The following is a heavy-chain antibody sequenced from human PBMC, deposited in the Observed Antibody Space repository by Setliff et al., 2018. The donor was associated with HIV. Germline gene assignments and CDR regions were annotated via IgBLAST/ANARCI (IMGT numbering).Heavy chain of an antibody. CDR3: ARGRKKTLAVSGTRYFDF. D-gene: IGHD6-19*01. J-gene: IGHJ4*02. Sequence: SETLSLTCAVYGGSVSGHYWGWFRQPPGKGLEWIGEITPSGATNYLPSLKSRVTMSLDTSKNQFSLKLTSVTAADMGVYYCARGRKKTLAVSGTRYFDFWGQGTLVTVSS. CDR1: GGSVSGHY. V-gene: IGHV4-34*01. CDR2: ITPSGAT.